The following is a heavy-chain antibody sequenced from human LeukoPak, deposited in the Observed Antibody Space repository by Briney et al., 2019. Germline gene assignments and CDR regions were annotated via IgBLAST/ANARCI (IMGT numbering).Heavy chain of an antibody. D-gene: IGHD3-16*01. J-gene: IGHJ3*02. CDR3: ARGDRYYDYVWGSYPLGAFDI. CDR1: GGSFSDYY. Sequence: PSETLSLTCAVYGGSFSDYYWSWIRQPPGKGLEWIGEINHSGSTNYNPSLKSRVTISVDTSKNQFSLKLSSVTAADTAVYYCARGDRYYDYVWGSYPLGAFDIWGQGTMVTVSS. CDR2: INHSGST. V-gene: IGHV4-34*01.